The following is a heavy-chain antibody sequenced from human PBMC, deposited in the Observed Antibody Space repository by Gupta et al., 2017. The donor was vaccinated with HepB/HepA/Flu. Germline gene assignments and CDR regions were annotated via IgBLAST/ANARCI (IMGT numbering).Heavy chain of an antibody. Sequence: EVQLVESEGGLVQPGGSLRLSCAASGFTFSSYEMNWVRQAPGKGLEWVSYISSSGSTIYYADSVKGRFTISRDNAKNSLYLQMNSLRAEDTAVYYCARDRSFRGYSYGFGDYWGQGTLVTVSS. D-gene: IGHD5-18*01. CDR2: ISSSGSTI. CDR1: GFTFSSYE. V-gene: IGHV3-48*03. CDR3: ARDRSFRGYSYGFGDY. J-gene: IGHJ4*02.